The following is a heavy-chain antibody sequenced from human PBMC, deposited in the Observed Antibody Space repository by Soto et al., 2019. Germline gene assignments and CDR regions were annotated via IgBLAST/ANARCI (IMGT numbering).Heavy chain of an antibody. J-gene: IGHJ4*02. V-gene: IGHV3-30*18. CDR2: ISYDGSDK. CDR1: GFTFSSFV. Sequence: QVQLVESGGGVVQPGRSLRLSCAASGFTFSSFVMHWVRQAPGKGLEWVAVISYDGSDKYYADSVKGRFTISRDNSKNTLYLQMNSLRAEDTAVYYCAKCRITFXGLIHPFDYWGQGTLVTVSS. D-gene: IGHD3-16*02. CDR3: AKCRITFXGLIHPFDY.